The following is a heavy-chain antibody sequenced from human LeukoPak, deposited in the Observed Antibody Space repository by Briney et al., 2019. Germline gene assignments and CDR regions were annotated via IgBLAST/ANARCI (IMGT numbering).Heavy chain of an antibody. CDR2: ISGSGGST. CDR3: AKWTRRDYYYYYMDV. Sequence: GGSLRLSCAASGFTFSSYAMSWVRQAPGKGLEWVSAISGSGGSTYYADSVKGRFTISRDNSKNTLYLQMHSLRAEDTAVYYCAKWTRRDYYYYYMDVWGKGTTVTISS. CDR1: GFTFSSYA. V-gene: IGHV3-23*01. D-gene: IGHD2-2*01. J-gene: IGHJ6*03.